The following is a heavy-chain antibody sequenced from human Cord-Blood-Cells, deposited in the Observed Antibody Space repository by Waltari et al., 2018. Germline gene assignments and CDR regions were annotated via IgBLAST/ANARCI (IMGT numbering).Heavy chain of an antibody. CDR3: ARDLKGGYSYGYGMDV. J-gene: IGHJ6*02. CDR1: GYTFTGYY. Sequence: QVQLVQSGAEVKKPGASVKVSCKAPGYTFTGYYIHWVRQAPGQGLEWMGWINPNSGGTNYAQKFQGRVTMTRDTSISTAYMELSRLRSDDTAVYYCARDLKGGYSYGYGMDVWGQGTTVTVSS. V-gene: IGHV1-2*02. D-gene: IGHD5-18*01. CDR2: INPNSGGT.